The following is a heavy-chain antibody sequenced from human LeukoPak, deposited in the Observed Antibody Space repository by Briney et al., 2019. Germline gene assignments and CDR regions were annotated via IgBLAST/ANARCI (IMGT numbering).Heavy chain of an antibody. CDR3: ARLQRVTMNALDI. Sequence: SETLSLTCAVSGGSISVSNCWSWVRQPPGKGLEWIGEIYHSGSTNYNPSLKSRVTISIAKSKNQFSLKLSSVTAADTAVYYCARLQRVTMNALDIWGQGTMVTVSS. CDR2: IYHSGST. J-gene: IGHJ3*02. D-gene: IGHD3-22*01. V-gene: IGHV4-4*02. CDR1: GGSISVSNC.